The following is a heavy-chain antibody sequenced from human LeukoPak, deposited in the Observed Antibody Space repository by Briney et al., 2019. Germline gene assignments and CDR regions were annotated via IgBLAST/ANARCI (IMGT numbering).Heavy chain of an antibody. CDR2: IIPILGIA. D-gene: IGHD1-26*01. CDR3: ARDGRVDGMDV. CDR1: GGTFSSYA. J-gene: IGHJ6*02. Sequence: SVKVSCKASGGTFSSYAISWVRQAPGQGLEWMGRIIPILGIANYARKFQGRVTITADKSTSTAYMELSRLRSEDTAVYYCARDGRVDGMDVWGQGTTVTVSS. V-gene: IGHV1-69*04.